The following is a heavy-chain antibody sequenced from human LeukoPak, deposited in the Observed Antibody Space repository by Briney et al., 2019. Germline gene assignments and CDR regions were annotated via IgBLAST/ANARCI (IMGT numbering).Heavy chain of an antibody. Sequence: SETLSLTCTVSGGSISSYYWSWIRQPAGKGLEWIGRLSSSGITNYNPSLKSRVTMSVDTSKNQFSLRLGSVTAADTAVYYCARTPASRPNWFDPWGQGTLVTVSS. V-gene: IGHV4-4*07. CDR3: ARTPASRPNWFDP. J-gene: IGHJ5*02. CDR1: GGSISSYY. CDR2: LSSSGIT. D-gene: IGHD2-2*01.